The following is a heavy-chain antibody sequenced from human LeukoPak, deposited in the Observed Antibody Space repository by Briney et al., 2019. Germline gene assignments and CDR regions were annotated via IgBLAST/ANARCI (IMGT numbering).Heavy chain of an antibody. CDR1: GGSISRSSYY. V-gene: IGHV4-39*01. Sequence: PSETLSLTCSVSGGSISRSSYYWGWIRQPPGKGLEWIGTIYYSGNTYYNPSLKSRVTLSVDTSRNQFSLRLTSVTAADSAMYYCARAYGGNFDAFDMWGQGTVVTISS. D-gene: IGHD4-23*01. CDR2: IYYSGNT. CDR3: ARAYGGNFDAFDM. J-gene: IGHJ3*02.